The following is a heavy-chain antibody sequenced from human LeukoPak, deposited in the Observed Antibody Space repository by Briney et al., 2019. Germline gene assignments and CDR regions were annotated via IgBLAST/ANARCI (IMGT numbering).Heavy chain of an antibody. CDR1: GFTLSSYA. Sequence: GGSLRLSRAASGFTLSSYAMTWVRQAPGRRLEWVSSVDGGGGGTYYADSVKGRFTISRDNSKDTLYLQMNGLRAEDTAVYICAKQSAGSAAWYSLHYDFWGQGTLVTVSS. J-gene: IGHJ4*02. D-gene: IGHD6-13*01. V-gene: IGHV3-23*01. CDR2: VDGGGGGT. CDR3: AKQSAGSAAWYSLHYDF.